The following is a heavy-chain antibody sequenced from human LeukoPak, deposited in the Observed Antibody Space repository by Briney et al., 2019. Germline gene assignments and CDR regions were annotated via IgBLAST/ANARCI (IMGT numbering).Heavy chain of an antibody. V-gene: IGHV4-30-2*06. D-gene: IGHD3-3*01. CDR1: GGSFSSGGDY. CDR2: FYHSGST. J-gene: IGHJ4*02. CDR3: ARGMIRFLGYFDY. Sequence: SQTLSLTCTVSGGSFSSGGDYWSWIRQSPGKGLEWIAYFYHSGSTYSNPALKSRVTISLDRSKNQLSLKLRSVTAADTAVYYCARGMIRFLGYFDYWGQGTLVTVSS.